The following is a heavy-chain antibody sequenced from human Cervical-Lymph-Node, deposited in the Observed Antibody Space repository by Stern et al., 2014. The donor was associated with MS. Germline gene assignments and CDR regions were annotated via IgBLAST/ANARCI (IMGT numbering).Heavy chain of an antibody. Sequence: MQLVESGPGLVKPSETLSLTCTVSGGSISTYYWSWIRQPPGKGLEWIGYIYYSGSTNYNPSLKSRVTISVDTYKNQFSLKLSSVTAADTAVYYCARAYSYGYDFDYWGQGTLVTVSS. CDR1: GGSISTYY. CDR2: IYYSGST. J-gene: IGHJ4*02. D-gene: IGHD5-18*01. V-gene: IGHV4-59*01. CDR3: ARAYSYGYDFDY.